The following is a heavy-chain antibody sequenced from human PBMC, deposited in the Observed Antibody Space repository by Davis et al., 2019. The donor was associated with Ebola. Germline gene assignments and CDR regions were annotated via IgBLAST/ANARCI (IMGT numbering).Heavy chain of an antibody. V-gene: IGHV3-74*01. Sequence: GESLKISCAASGFTFSSYWMHWVRQAPGKGLVWVSRINSDGSSTSYADSVKGRFTISRDNSKNTVYLQMNSLRVEDTALYYCAPEPSIGESWGQGTLVTVSS. D-gene: IGHD3-10*01. J-gene: IGHJ5*02. CDR3: APEPSIGES. CDR1: GFTFSSYW. CDR2: INSDGSST.